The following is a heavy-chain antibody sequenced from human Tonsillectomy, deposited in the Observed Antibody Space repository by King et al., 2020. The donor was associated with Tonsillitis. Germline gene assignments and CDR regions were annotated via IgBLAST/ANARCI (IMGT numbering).Heavy chain of an antibody. D-gene: IGHD5-12*01. J-gene: IGHJ3*01. V-gene: IGHV3-23*04. Sequence: DVQLVESGGGLVQPGGSLRLSCAASGFTFSSYAMSWVRQAPGKGLKWVSGISGSGGSAYSADSVKGRFTISRDNSKNTLYLQMNSLRAEDTAVYYCAKDKVATMPRDAFDFWGQGTMVTVSS. CDR2: ISGSGGSA. CDR1: GFTFSSYA. CDR3: AKDKVATMPRDAFDF.